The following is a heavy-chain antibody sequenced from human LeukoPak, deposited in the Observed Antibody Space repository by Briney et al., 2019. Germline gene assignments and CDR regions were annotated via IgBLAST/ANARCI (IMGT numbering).Heavy chain of an antibody. CDR2: IYYSGTT. V-gene: IGHV4-39*07. CDR3: ARIAADYFDY. Sequence: PSETLSLTCSVSGGSISSGHYYWAWIRQPPGKGLQWIGSIYYSGTTYNNPSLKSRVTISVDTSKNQFSLKLSSVTAADTAVYYCARIAADYFDYWGQGTLVTVSS. J-gene: IGHJ4*02. D-gene: IGHD6-25*01. CDR1: GGSISSGHYY.